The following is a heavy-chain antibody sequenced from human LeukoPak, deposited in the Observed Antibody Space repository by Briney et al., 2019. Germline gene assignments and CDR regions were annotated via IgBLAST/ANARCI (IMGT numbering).Heavy chain of an antibody. D-gene: IGHD2-2*01. Sequence: GRSLRLSCAASGFTFSSYGMHWVRQAPGKGLEWVAVISYGGSNKYYADSVKGRFTISRDNSKNTLYLQMNSLRAEDTAVYYCAKDLTGRDIVVVPAWGQGTLVTVSS. CDR1: GFTFSSYG. CDR3: AKDLTGRDIVVVPA. CDR2: ISYGGSNK. J-gene: IGHJ5*02. V-gene: IGHV3-30*18.